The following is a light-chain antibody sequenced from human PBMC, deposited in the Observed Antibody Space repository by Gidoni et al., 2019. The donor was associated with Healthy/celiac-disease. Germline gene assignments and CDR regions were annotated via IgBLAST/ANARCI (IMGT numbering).Light chain of an antibody. J-gene: IGKJ4*01. Sequence: IQMIQSPSSLSASVGDRVTITCRASQSISSYLNWYQQKPGKAPKLLIYAASSLQSGVPSRFSGSGSGTDFTITISSLQPEDFATYYCQQCYSTPSTFGGGTKVEIK. V-gene: IGKV1-39*01. CDR1: QSISSY. CDR3: QQCYSTPST. CDR2: AAS.